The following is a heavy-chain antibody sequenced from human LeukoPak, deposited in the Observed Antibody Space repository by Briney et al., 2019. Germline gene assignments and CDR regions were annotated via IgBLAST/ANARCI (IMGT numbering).Heavy chain of an antibody. J-gene: IGHJ4*02. D-gene: IGHD6-13*01. CDR1: GGSISSDSYY. Sequence: SETLSLTCTVSGGSISSDSYYWSWIRQPAGKGLEWIGRIYTSGSTNYNPSLKSRVTISVDTSKNQFSLKLSSVTAADTAVYYCARERIAAAGTLDYWGQGTLVTVSS. CDR2: IYTSGST. V-gene: IGHV4-61*02. CDR3: ARERIAAAGTLDY.